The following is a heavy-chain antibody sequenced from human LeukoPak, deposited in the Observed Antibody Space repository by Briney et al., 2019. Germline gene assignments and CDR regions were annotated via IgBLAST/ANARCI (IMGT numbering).Heavy chain of an antibody. J-gene: IGHJ3*02. D-gene: IGHD6-13*01. Sequence: GGSLRLSCAASGFTFSDYYMSWIRQAPGKGLEWVSYISSSGSTIYYADSVKGRFTISRGNAKNSLYLQMNSLRAEDTAVYYCAREFSSSWLDAFDIWGQGTMVTVSS. CDR3: AREFSSSWLDAFDI. CDR1: GFTFSDYY. CDR2: ISSSGSTI. V-gene: IGHV3-11*01.